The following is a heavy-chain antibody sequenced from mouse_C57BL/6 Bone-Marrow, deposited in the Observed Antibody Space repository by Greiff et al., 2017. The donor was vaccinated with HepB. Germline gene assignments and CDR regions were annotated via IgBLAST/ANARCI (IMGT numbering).Heavy chain of an antibody. CDR2: IHPNSGST. CDR3: ATYYYGSSRYYFDY. D-gene: IGHD1-1*01. V-gene: IGHV1-64*01. CDR1: GYTFTSYW. Sequence: QVQLKQPGAELVKPGASVKLSCKASGYTFTSYWMHWVKQRPGQGLEWIGMIHPNSGSTNYNEKFKSKATLTVDKSSSTAYMQLSSLTSEDSAVYYCATYYYGSSRYYFDYWGQGTTLTVSS. J-gene: IGHJ2*01.